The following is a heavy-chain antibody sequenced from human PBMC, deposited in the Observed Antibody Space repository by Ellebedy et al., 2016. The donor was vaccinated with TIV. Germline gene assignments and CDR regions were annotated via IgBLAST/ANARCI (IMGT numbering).Heavy chain of an antibody. CDR1: GLTFSSHA. V-gene: IGHV3-23*01. D-gene: IGHD4-23*01. J-gene: IGHJ3*02. CDR3: ARDPVGVGPAFDI. CDR2: ISGSGGNT. Sequence: PGGSLRLSCAASGLTFSSHAMSWVRQAPGKGLEWVSAISGSGGNTYYADSVKGRFTISRDNSKDTLYLQVHSLRAKDTAVYYCARDPVGVGPAFDIWGQGTMVTVSS.